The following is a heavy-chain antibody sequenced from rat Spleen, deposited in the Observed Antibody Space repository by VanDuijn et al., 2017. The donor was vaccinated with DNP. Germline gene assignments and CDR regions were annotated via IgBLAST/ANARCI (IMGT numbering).Heavy chain of an antibody. V-gene: IGHV3-3*01. J-gene: IGHJ2*01. CDR3: ARWSNFFDY. Sequence: VQLQESGPGLVEPSQSLSLTCSVTDYSITSCCRWTWIRKFPGHKLEWMGYINSAGSIEYNPALKGRISITRDTSKNQFFLQLNSVTTEDTATYYCARWSNFFDYWGQGVMVTVSS. CDR2: INSAGSI. CDR1: DYSITSCCR.